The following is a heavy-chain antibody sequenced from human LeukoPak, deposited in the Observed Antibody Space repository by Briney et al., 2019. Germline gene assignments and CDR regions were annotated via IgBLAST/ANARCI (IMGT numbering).Heavy chain of an antibody. D-gene: IGHD2-15*01. CDR1: GGSISSYF. Sequence: SETLSLTCTVSGGSISSYFWSWIRQPPGKALEWIGYIYYGGSTNYNPSLKSRVTISVDTSKNQFSLKLSSVTAADTAVYYCARRGCSAGSCYLGVWGQGILVTVSS. V-gene: IGHV4-59*08. J-gene: IGHJ4*02. CDR2: IYYGGST. CDR3: ARRGCSAGSCYLGV.